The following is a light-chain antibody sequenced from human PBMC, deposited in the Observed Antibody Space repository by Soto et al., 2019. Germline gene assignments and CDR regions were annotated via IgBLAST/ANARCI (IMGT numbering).Light chain of an antibody. V-gene: IGKV3-20*01. CDR1: QTVSKNY. CDR3: QKYAVSPIT. J-gene: IGKJ5*01. CDR2: ADS. Sequence: EIVLTQSPVTLSLSPGEGATLSCRASQTVSKNYLAWYHQKPGQAPRILIYADSTRATGIPDRFSGSGSGTDLTLTISRLEPEDFAVFYCQKYAVSPITCGQGTRLEIK.